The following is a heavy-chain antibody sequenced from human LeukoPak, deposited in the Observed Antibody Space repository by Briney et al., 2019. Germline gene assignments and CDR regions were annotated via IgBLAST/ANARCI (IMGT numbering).Heavy chain of an antibody. CDR1: GFIFSTYW. J-gene: IGHJ6*02. CDR3: AKAGLLWFGESWMDV. D-gene: IGHD3-10*01. CDR2: IKEDGSES. V-gene: IGHV3-7*01. Sequence: GGSLRLSCAASGFIFSTYWMSWVRQAPGKGLEWVANIKEDGSESHYVDSVKGRFTISRNNAKNSLYLQVNSLRAEDTAVYFCAKAGLLWFGESWMDVWGQGTTVTVSS.